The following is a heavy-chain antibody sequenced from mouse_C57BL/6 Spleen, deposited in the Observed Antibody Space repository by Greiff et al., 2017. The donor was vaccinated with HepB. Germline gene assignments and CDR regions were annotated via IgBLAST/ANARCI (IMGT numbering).Heavy chain of an antibody. J-gene: IGHJ2*01. CDR3: TRAFSYYGSSSYYFDY. D-gene: IGHD1-1*01. V-gene: IGHV1-15*01. CDR2: IDPETGGT. CDR1: GYTFTDYE. Sequence: VQLQQSGAELVRPGASVTLSCKASGYTFTDYEMHWVKQTPVHGLEWIGAIDPETGGTAYNQKFKGKAILTADKSSSTAYMELRSLTSEDSAVYYCTRAFSYYGSSSYYFDYWGQGTTLTVSS.